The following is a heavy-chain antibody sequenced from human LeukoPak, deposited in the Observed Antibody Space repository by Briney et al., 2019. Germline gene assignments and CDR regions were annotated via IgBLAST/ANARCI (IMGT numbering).Heavy chain of an antibody. Sequence: ASVKVSCKASGYTFASYYMHWVRQAPGQGLEWMGIINPSGGSTSYAQKFQGRVTMTRDMSTSTVYMELSSLRSEDTAVYYCARAPYCGGDCYYYMDVWGKGTTVTISS. D-gene: IGHD2-21*01. CDR3: ARAPYCGGDCYYYMDV. CDR2: INPSGGST. J-gene: IGHJ6*03. V-gene: IGHV1-46*01. CDR1: GYTFASYY.